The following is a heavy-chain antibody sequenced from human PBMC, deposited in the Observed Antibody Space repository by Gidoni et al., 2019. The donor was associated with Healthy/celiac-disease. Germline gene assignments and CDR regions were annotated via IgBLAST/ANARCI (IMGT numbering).Heavy chain of an antibody. V-gene: IGHV1-46*03. CDR2: INPSGGST. J-gene: IGHJ4*02. CDR3: ARGGYDILTGSPHFDY. D-gene: IGHD3-9*01. Sequence: QVQLVQSGAEVKKPGASVKVYCKASGYTCTSYYMHWVRQAPGHGLEWMGIINPSGGSTSYAQKFQGRVTMTRDTSTSTVYMELSSRISEDTAVYYCARGGYDILTGSPHFDYWGQGTLVTVSS. CDR1: GYTCTSYY.